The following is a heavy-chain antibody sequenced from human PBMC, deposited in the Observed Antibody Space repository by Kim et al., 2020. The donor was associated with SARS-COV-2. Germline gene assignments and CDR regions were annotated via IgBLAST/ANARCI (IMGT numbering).Heavy chain of an antibody. CDR3: ARHYDNYYDCRKSYY. V-gene: IGHV4-39*01. Sequence: SETLSLTCSLYGGSLRSSSYYWGWFRQPPGKGLEWLGSIFYSGTTYYNPSLKSRVTIPVHTSQNQFSLNLSSVTAADTAGFFCARHYDNYYDCRKSYY. D-gene: IGHD3-16*01. CDR1: GGSLRSSSYY. J-gene: IGHJ6*01. CDR2: IFYSGTT.